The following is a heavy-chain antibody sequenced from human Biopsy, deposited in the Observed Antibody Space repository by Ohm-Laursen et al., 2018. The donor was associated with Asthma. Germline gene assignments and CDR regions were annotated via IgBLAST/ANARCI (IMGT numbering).Heavy chain of an antibody. CDR2: MSFDGRQT. J-gene: IGHJ3*02. Sequence: SLRLSCAASGFSFNSYGMHWVRQAPGKGLEWVAVMSFDGRQTYYADSVKGRFTISRDNSKNTLYLQMNSMRAEDTAVYYCAKERYYDFWSGYPIWGQGTMVTVSS. CDR3: AKERYYDFWSGYPI. CDR1: GFSFNSYG. V-gene: IGHV3-30*18. D-gene: IGHD3-3*01.